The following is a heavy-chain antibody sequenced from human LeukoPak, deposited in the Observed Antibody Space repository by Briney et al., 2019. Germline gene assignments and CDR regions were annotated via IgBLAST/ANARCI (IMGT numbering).Heavy chain of an antibody. CDR3: ARGLWFGEL. CDR2: IYNSGSA. Sequence: GGSLRLSCAAPGFMFHDYAIHWVRQAPGKGLEWVSVIYNSGSAFYVDSVKGRFTISRDNSNNTVCLQMNSLRAEDTAVYYCARGLWFGELWGQGTLVTVSS. CDR1: GFMFHDYA. D-gene: IGHD3-10*01. J-gene: IGHJ4*02. V-gene: IGHV3-53*01.